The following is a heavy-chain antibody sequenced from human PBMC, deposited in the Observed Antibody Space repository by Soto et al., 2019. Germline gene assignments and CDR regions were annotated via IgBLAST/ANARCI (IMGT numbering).Heavy chain of an antibody. CDR1: GYTFTSYY. CDR2: INPSGGST. CDR3: AKDQEGYGDSFKLGLDP. V-gene: IGHV1-46*01. Sequence: GASVKVSCKASGYTFTSYYMHWVRQAPGQGLEWMGIINPSGGSTSYAQKFQGRVTMTRDTSTSTVYMELSSLRSEDTAVYYCAKDQEGYGDSFKLGLDPWGQGTLVTVSS. D-gene: IGHD4-17*01. J-gene: IGHJ5*02.